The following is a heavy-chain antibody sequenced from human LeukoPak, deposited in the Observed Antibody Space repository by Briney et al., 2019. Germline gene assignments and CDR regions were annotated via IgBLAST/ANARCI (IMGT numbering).Heavy chain of an antibody. V-gene: IGHV1-46*01. J-gene: IGHJ3*02. D-gene: IGHD2-2*01. Sequence: GASVKVSCKASGYTFTSYYMHWVRQAPGQGLEWMGIINPSGGSTSYAQKFQGRVTMTRDTSTSTVYMELSSLRSEDTAVYYCARSRSQYCSSTSCSPRGAFDIWGQGTMVTVSS. CDR1: GYTFTSYY. CDR3: ARSRSQYCSSTSCSPRGAFDI. CDR2: INPSGGST.